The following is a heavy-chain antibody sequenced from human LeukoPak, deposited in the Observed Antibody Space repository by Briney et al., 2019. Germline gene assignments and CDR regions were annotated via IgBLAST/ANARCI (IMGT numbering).Heavy chain of an antibody. CDR3: ARPYSSSWYDEDGMDV. J-gene: IGHJ6*02. CDR2: IYSGGGA. V-gene: IGHV3-66*01. Sequence: PGGSLRLSCAASGFTVTSNYMSWVRQAPGKGLEWVSIIYSGGGAYYADSVKGRFTISRDNSRNTLFLQMNSLRAEDTAVYYCARPYSSSWYDEDGMDVWGQGTTVTVSS. CDR1: GFTVTSNY. D-gene: IGHD6-13*01.